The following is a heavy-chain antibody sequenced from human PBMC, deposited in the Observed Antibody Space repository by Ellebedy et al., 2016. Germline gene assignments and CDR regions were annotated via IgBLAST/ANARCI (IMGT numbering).Heavy chain of an antibody. CDR2: ISAYNGNT. CDR1: RYTFSNSG. V-gene: IGHV1-18*04. CDR3: ARGGMLYCSSTYCVDY. J-gene: IGHJ4*02. Sequence: ASVKVSXXPSRYTFSNSGIIRVRHAPRQGHEWMGWISAYNGNTNYAQKLQGRVTMTTDTSTSTAYMELRSLRSDDTAMYYCARGGMLYCSSTYCVDYWGQGTLVTVSS. D-gene: IGHD2-2*01.